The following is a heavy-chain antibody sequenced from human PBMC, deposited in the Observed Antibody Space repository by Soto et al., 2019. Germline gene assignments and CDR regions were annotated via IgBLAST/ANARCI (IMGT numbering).Heavy chain of an antibody. D-gene: IGHD1-1*01. J-gene: IGHJ5*02. CDR2: ITVDNANT. V-gene: IGHV1-18*01. CDR3: ARVSLSNYKWFDP. Sequence: QVQLVQSGPEVKKPGASVKVSCKASGYTFNIYGITWVRQAPGQGLEWLGRITVDNANTNYAQKFQGRVTMTTDTSKSTAYMELRSLRSDDTAMYYCARVSLSNYKWFDPWGQGTLVTVSS. CDR1: GYTFNIYG.